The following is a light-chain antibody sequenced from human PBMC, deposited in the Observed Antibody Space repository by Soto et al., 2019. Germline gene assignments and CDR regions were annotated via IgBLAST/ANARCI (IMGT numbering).Light chain of an antibody. CDR3: QQYRTYS. CDR2: HAS. Sequence: IQLTQSPTTLPASVGDRVTLTCRASESISNWLAWYQQRPGTAPKLLIYHASILETAVPSRFSGNGSGTEFTLTISSLQPCDFATYYCQQYRTYSFGQGSRVEI. V-gene: IGKV1-5*01. CDR1: ESISNW. J-gene: IGKJ1*01.